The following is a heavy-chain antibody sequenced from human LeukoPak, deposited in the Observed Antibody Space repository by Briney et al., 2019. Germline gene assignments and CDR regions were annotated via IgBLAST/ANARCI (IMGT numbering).Heavy chain of an antibody. CDR1: GFTFSSYA. Sequence: GGSLRLSCAASGFTFSSYAMSWLRQAPGKGLEWVAAISGSGGSTYYADSVKGRFTISRDNSKNTLYLQMNSLRAEDTAVYYCAKSSMITFGGVIVQFDYWGQGTLVTVSS. CDR2: ISGSGGST. V-gene: IGHV3-23*01. J-gene: IGHJ4*02. CDR3: AKSSMITFGGVIVQFDY. D-gene: IGHD3-16*02.